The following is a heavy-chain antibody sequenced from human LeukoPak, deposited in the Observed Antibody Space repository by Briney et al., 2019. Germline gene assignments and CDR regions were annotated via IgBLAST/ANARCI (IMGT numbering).Heavy chain of an antibody. CDR1: GYTFTSYA. CDR3: ARILLSPPYYYDSSGYYYLENWFDP. V-gene: IGHV7-4-1*02. CDR2: INTNTGNP. D-gene: IGHD3-22*01. Sequence: ASVKVSCKASGYTFTSYAMNWVRQAPGQGLEWIGWINTNTGNPTYAQGFTGRFVFSLDTSVSTAYLQISSLKAEDTAVYYCARILLSPPYYYDSSGYYYLENWFDPWGQGTLVTVSS. J-gene: IGHJ5*02.